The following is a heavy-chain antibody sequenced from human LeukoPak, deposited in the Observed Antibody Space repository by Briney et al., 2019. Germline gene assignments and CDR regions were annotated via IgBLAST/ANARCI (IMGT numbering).Heavy chain of an antibody. J-gene: IGHJ4*02. CDR2: IYYSGST. D-gene: IGHD5/OR15-5a*01. Sequence: SETLSLTCTVSGGSISSSSYYWGWIRQPPGKGLEWIGSIYYSGSTYHNPSLKSRVTISVDTSKNQFSLKLSSVTAADTAVYYCARPIWSSTYYFDYWGQGTLVTVSS. V-gene: IGHV4-39*01. CDR3: ARPIWSSTYYFDY. CDR1: GGSISSSSYY.